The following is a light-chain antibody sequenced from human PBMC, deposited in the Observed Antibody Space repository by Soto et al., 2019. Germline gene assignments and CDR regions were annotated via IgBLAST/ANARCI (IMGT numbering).Light chain of an antibody. CDR2: WAS. J-gene: IGKJ4*01. Sequence: DIVMTQSPDSLAVSLGERATINCKSSQILLYSSNNKKYLAWYQQKPGQPPKLLIYWASAREFGVPDRFSGSGSGTDFTLTISSLQAEDVAVYYCQQYYTTPFTFGGGTKVDIK. CDR1: QILLYSSNNKKY. CDR3: QQYYTTPFT. V-gene: IGKV4-1*01.